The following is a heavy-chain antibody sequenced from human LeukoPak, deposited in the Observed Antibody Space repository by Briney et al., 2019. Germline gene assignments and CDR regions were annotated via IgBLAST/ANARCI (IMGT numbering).Heavy chain of an antibody. CDR2: ISSSSSYI. D-gene: IGHD6-19*01. CDR1: GFTFSSYS. CDR3: ARDPYSSGWYPYFDY. J-gene: IGHJ4*02. Sequence: GGSLRLSCAASGFTFSSYSMNWVRQAPGKGLEWVSSISSSSSYIYYADSVKGRFTISRDNAKNSLYLQMNSLRAEDTAVYYCARDPYSSGWYPYFDYWGQGTLVTVSS. V-gene: IGHV3-21*01.